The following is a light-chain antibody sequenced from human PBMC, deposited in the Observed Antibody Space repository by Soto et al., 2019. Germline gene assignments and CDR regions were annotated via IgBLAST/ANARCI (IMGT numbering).Light chain of an antibody. CDR2: AAS. CDR3: QQSYSTTRT. J-gene: IGKJ1*01. V-gene: IGKV1-39*01. CDR1: QSISSY. Sequence: DIQMTQSPSSLSASVGDRVTITCRASQSISSYLNWYQQKPGKAPKLLIYAASSLQSGVPSRLSGSGSGTDFTLTISSLQPEDFATYYCQQSYSTTRTFGQGTKVE.